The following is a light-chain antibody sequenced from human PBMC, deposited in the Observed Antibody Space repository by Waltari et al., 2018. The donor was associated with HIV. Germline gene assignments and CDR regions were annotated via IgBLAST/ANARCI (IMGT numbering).Light chain of an antibody. J-gene: IGLJ2*01. CDR2: EVT. CDR3: SSYAGSNNFVV. Sequence: QSALTQPPSASGSPGQSVTISCTGTSSDVGGYNYVSWYQQHPGKAPKLMIYEVTKRPSGVPDRFSGSKSGNTASLTVSGLQGADEADYYCSSYAGSNNFVVFGGGTKLTVL. CDR1: SSDVGGYNY. V-gene: IGLV2-8*01.